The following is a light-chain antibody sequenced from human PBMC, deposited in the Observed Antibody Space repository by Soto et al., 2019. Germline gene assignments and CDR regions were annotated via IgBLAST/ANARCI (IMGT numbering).Light chain of an antibody. CDR1: QSSSRW. Sequence: DIPMTQSPSTLSASVGDRVTITCRASQSSSRWLAWYQQKPGKAPKLLIYKASSLESGVPSRFSGSESGTEFTLTISSLQPDDFATYYCQQYNSYSGTFGQGNKVEIK. J-gene: IGKJ1*01. V-gene: IGKV1-5*03. CDR3: QQYNSYSGT. CDR2: KAS.